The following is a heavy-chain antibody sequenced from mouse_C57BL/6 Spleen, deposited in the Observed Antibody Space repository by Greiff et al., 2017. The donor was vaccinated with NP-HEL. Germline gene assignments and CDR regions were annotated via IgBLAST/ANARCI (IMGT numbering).Heavy chain of an antibody. J-gene: IGHJ4*01. V-gene: IGHV5-4*01. D-gene: IGHD1-1*01. CDR3: ARRGTVVAYYAMDY. CDR1: GFTFSSYA. Sequence: EVQRVESGGGLVKPGGSLKLSCAASGFTFSSYAMSWVRQTPEKRLEWVATISDGGSYTYYPDNVKGRFTISRDNAKNNLYLQMSHLKSEDTAMYYCARRGTVVAYYAMDYWGQGTSVTVSS. CDR2: ISDGGSYT.